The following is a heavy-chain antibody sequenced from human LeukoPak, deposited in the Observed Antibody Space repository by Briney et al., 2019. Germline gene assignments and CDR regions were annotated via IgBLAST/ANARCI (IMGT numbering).Heavy chain of an antibody. CDR1: GFTVSSNY. J-gene: IGHJ4*02. Sequence: GGSLRLSCAASGFTVSSNYMSWVRQAPGKGLEWVSVIYSGGSTYYADSVKGRFTISRDNSKNTLYLQMNSLRAEDTAIYYCVKVRGRARVGYFDYWGQGTLVTVSS. V-gene: IGHV3-53*01. D-gene: IGHD1-26*01. CDR3: VKVRGRARVGYFDY. CDR2: IYSGGST.